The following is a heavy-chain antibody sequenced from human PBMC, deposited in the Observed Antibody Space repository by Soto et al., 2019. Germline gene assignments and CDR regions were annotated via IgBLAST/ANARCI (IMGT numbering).Heavy chain of an antibody. CDR2: INAGNGNT. V-gene: IGHV1-3*01. CDR3: ARDSPVPAAPHDAFDI. J-gene: IGHJ3*02. Sequence: ASVKVSCKVSGYTLTELSMHWVRQAPGKGLEWMGWINAGNGNTKYSQKFQGRVTITRDTSASTAYMELSSLRSEDTAVYYCARDSPVPAAPHDAFDIWGQGTMVTV. D-gene: IGHD2-2*01. CDR1: GYTLTELS.